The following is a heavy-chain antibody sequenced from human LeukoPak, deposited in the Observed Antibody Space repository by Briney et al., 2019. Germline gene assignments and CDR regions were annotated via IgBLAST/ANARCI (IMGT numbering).Heavy chain of an antibody. Sequence: GVSLRLSCAASGFTVSDNYVSWVRQAPGKGLEWVSTIYTGGSTYYADSVKGRFTISRDNSKNTLYLQMNSLRAGDTAIYYCARGQPRQQVAVYYFDSWGQGTLVSVSS. V-gene: IGHV3-66*01. CDR1: GFTVSDNY. J-gene: IGHJ4*02. CDR2: IYTGGST. CDR3: ARGQPRQQVAVYYFDS. D-gene: IGHD6-13*01.